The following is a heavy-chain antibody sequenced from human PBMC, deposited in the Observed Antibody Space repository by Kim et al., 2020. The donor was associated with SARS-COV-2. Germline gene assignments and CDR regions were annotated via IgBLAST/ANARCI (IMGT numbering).Heavy chain of an antibody. D-gene: IGHD3-3*01. CDR2: INPSDGTT. J-gene: IGHJ3*02. CDR1: GYIFSAYY. Sequence: ASVKVSCKASGYIFSAYYMHWVRQAPGQGLEWMGIINPSDGTTNYAQKFQGRLTITRDTSTRTVYMELSSLRSEDTGVYYCARVDDATFDIWGLGTVVTVSS. V-gene: IGHV1-46*01. CDR3: ARVDDATFDI.